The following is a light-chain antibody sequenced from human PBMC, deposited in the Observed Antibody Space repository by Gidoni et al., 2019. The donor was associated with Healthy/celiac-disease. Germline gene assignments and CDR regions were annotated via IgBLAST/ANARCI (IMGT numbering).Light chain of an antibody. Sequence: EIVLTQSPATLSLSPGEIATLSCRASQSVSSYLAWYKQKPGQAPRLLIYDASNRATGIPARFSGSGSGTYFTLTISSLEPEDFAVYYCQQRSNWPQGLTFGGGTKVEIK. CDR2: DAS. CDR3: QQRSNWPQGLT. V-gene: IGKV3-11*01. J-gene: IGKJ4*01. CDR1: QSVSSY.